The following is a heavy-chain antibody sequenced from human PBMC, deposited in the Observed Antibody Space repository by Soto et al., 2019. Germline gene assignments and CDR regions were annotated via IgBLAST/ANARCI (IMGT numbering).Heavy chain of an antibody. CDR2: IIPIFGTA. D-gene: IGHD3-22*01. CDR3: ARGFSSGYYYDVDY. V-gene: IGHV1-69*01. J-gene: IGHJ4*02. Sequence: SVKPSCKASGGTFSSYAISWVRQAPGQGLEWMGGIIPIFGTANYAQKFQGRVTITADESTSTAYMELSSLRSEDTAVYYCARGFSSGYYYDVDYWGQGTLVTVSS. CDR1: GGTFSSYA.